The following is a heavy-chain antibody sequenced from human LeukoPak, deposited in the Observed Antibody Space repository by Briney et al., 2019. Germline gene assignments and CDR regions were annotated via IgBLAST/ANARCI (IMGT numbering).Heavy chain of an antibody. D-gene: IGHD5-18*01. CDR2: ISSSSGTII. CDR1: GFTLSSYS. J-gene: IGHJ4*02. Sequence: PGGSLRLSCAASGFTLSSYSMSWIRQAPGKGLEWISYISSSSGTIIHYADSVKGRFTISRDNAKNSLYLQMTSLRAEDTAVYYCAKSPGYSYGSTSYYFDYWGQGTLVTVSS. CDR3: AKSPGYSYGSTSYYFDY. V-gene: IGHV3-48*04.